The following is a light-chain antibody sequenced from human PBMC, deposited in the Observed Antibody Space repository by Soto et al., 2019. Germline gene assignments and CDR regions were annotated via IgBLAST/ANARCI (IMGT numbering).Light chain of an antibody. CDR1: QSISSY. CDR3: QQSYSTLT. CDR2: AAS. V-gene: IGKV1-39*01. J-gene: IGKJ4*01. Sequence: EIQMTQSPSSLSASVGDRVTITFRASQSISSYLNWYQQKPGKAPKLLIYAASGLQSGVPSRFSGSGSGTDFTLTISSLQPEDFATYYCQQSYSTLTFGGGTKVDI.